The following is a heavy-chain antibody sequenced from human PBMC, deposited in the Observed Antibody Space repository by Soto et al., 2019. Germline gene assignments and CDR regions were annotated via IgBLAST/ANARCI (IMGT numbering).Heavy chain of an antibody. D-gene: IGHD3-22*01. Sequence: EVQLVESGGGLVKPGGSLRLSCAASGFAFTSAWMNWVRQAPGKGLEWVGRIASKTDGGTVEYAAPVKGRFRISRDDSKDTLYLQMNSLKTEDTALYYCTTLWGYYPDDYWGQGTLVTVSS. CDR1: GFAFTSAW. CDR3: TTLWGYYPDDY. J-gene: IGHJ4*02. V-gene: IGHV3-15*07. CDR2: IASKTDGGTV.